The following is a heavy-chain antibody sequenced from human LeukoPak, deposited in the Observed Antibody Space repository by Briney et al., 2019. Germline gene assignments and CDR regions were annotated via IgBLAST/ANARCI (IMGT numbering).Heavy chain of an antibody. CDR2: IYYSGST. J-gene: IGHJ5*02. Sequence: SETLSLTCTVSGGSISSYYWSWIRQPPGKGLEWIGYIYYSGSTNYNPSLKSRVTISVDTSKNQFSLKLSSVTAADTAVYYCARRSTATNWFDPWGQGTLVTVSS. V-gene: IGHV4-59*01. D-gene: IGHD4-11*01. CDR1: GGSISSYY. CDR3: ARRSTATNWFDP.